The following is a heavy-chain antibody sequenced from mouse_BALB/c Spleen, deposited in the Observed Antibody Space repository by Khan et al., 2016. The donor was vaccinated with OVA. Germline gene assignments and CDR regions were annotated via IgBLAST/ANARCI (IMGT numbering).Heavy chain of an antibody. D-gene: IGHD2-3*01. CDR2: ISYSGST. V-gene: IGHV3-2*02. Sequence: EVQFQESGPGLVKPSQSLSLTCTVTGYSITSDYVRNCIRQFPGNKLEWMGNISYSGSTNYNPALKRRTSITRDTSKNQFFLQLKSVATENTATYYCAKDGSRYNYAMDYWGQGTSVTVSS. CDR3: AKDGSRYNYAMDY. J-gene: IGHJ4*01. CDR1: GYSITSDYV.